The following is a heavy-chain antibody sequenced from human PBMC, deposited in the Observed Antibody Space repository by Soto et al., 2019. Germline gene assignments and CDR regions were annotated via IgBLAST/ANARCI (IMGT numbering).Heavy chain of an antibody. V-gene: IGHV1-3*04. Sequence: ASVKVSCKASGYPFSNYNIHWVRQAPGRGLEWMGWINTGNGDTRYSQKVQGRVSITSDQSANTAYMELSSLESEDTAVYYCAKLALGDSHYYGMDVWGQGTTVTVSS. CDR3: AKLALGDSHYYGMDV. CDR1: GYPFSNYN. D-gene: IGHD3-16*01. J-gene: IGHJ6*02. CDR2: INTGNGDT.